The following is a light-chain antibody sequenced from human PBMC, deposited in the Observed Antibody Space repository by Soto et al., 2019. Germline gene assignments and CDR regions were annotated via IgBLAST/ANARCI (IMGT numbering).Light chain of an antibody. Sequence: DIQMTQSPSTLSASVGDRVTITCRASQSISNWLAWYQQRPGKGPRLLIYKASNLESGVPSRFSGSGSGTEFTLIITSLQPDDSATYYCQQYNSYSWTFGQGTKVDIK. V-gene: IGKV1-5*03. J-gene: IGKJ1*01. CDR1: QSISNW. CDR3: QQYNSYSWT. CDR2: KAS.